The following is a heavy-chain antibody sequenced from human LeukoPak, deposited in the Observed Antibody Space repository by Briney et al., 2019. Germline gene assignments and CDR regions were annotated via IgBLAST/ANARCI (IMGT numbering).Heavy chain of an antibody. Sequence: GGSLRLSCAASGFTFSSYDLKWARQAPGKGLEWVSSITGSGGNTHYGDSVKGRSPSSRDNSKKKPYMQMNILRANDTAVYYCVKGGWFDYWGQGTLVTVSS. CDR3: VKGGWFDY. D-gene: IGHD6-19*01. CDR1: GFTFSSYD. CDR2: ITGSGGNT. V-gene: IGHV3-23*01. J-gene: IGHJ4*02.